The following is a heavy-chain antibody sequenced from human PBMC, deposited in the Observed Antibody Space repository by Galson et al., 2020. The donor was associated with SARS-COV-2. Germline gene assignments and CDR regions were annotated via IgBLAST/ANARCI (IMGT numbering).Heavy chain of an antibody. Sequence: GGSLRLSCAASGFTFGSYDMHWVRQATGKGPEWVPCIGTERDTFYPGSVKGRFTISRENAKNSIYLQINSLTAGDTGVYYCARGRGYYFDYWGQGTLVTVSS. J-gene: IGHJ4*02. D-gene: IGHD3-10*01. CDR2: IGTERDT. CDR3: ARGRGYYFDY. CDR1: GFTFGSYD. V-gene: IGHV3-13*01.